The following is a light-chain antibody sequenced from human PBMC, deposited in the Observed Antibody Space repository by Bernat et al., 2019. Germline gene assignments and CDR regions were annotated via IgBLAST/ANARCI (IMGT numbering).Light chain of an antibody. J-gene: IGKJ1*01. V-gene: IGKV1-9*01. CDR3: QQLGT. CDR2: AAS. Sequence: DIQLTQSPSFLSASVGDRVTITCRASQGISSYLAWYQQKPGKAPKLLIYAASTLQSGVPSRFSGSGSGTEFTLTISSLQPEDFATYYCQQLGTLGQGTKVEIK. CDR1: QGISSY.